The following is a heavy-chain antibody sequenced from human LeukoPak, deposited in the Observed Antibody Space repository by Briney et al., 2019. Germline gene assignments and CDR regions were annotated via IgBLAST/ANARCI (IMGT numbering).Heavy chain of an antibody. Sequence: GGSLRLSCAASGFTFSDYTVTWVRQAPGKGLEWISYISISSDTIYYADSVEGRFTISRDNAKNSLYLQMNSLRAEDTAVYYCARGPPLFDPWGQGTLVTVAS. V-gene: IGHV3-48*01. J-gene: IGHJ5*02. CDR3: ARGPPLFDP. CDR2: ISISSDTI. CDR1: GFTFSDYT.